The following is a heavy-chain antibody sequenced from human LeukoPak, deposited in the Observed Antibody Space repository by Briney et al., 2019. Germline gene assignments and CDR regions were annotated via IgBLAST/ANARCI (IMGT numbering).Heavy chain of an antibody. CDR3: ASWPALVGATRVDAFDT. CDR2: INHSGST. Sequence: PSETLSLTCTVSGGSISSSSYYWGWIRQPPGKGLEWFGEINHSGSTNYNPSLKSRVTISVDTSKNQFSLKLSSVTAADTAVYYCASWPALVGATRVDAFDTWGQGTMVTVSS. CDR1: GGSISSSSYY. V-gene: IGHV4-39*07. J-gene: IGHJ3*02. D-gene: IGHD1-26*01.